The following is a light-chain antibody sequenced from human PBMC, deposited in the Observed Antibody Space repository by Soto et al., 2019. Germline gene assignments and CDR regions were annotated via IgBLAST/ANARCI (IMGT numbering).Light chain of an antibody. V-gene: IGKV3-15*01. CDR1: RNSNRK. Sequence: EIVMTQSPATLSVSPGARDTLSCRASRNSNRKLDWYQQKPGQAPRLLISGASTRATGIPARFSGSGSGTEFTLTISSLQSEDFAVYYCQQYYDYPPLIFGGGTKVEIK. J-gene: IGKJ4*01. CDR2: GAS. CDR3: QQYYDYPPLI.